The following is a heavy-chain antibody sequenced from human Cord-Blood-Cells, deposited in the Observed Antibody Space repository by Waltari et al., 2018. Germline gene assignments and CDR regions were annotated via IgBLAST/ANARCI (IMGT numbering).Heavy chain of an antibody. J-gene: IGHJ4*02. D-gene: IGHD1-26*01. Sequence: EVQLVETGGGLIQPGGSLRLSCAASGFTVSSNYMSWVRQAPGKGLEWVSVIYSGGSTYYADSVKGRFTISRDNSKNTLYLQMNSLRAEDTAVYYCASHSGSYSGGLDYWGQGTLVTVSS. V-gene: IGHV3-53*02. CDR1: GFTVSSNY. CDR2: IYSGGST. CDR3: ASHSGSYSGGLDY.